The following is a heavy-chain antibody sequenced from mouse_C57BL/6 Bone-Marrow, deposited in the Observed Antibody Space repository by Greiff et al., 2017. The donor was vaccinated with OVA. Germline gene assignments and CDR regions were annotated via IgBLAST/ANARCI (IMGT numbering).Heavy chain of an antibody. CDR1: GYTFTSYW. D-gene: IGHD1-1*01. CDR3: AIEAPFTTVVATGDY. Sequence: QVQLKESGAELVKPGASVKVSCKASGYTFTSYWMHWVKQRPGQGLEWIGRIHPSDSDTNYNQKFKGKATLTVDKSSSTAYMQLSSLTSEDSAVYYCAIEAPFTTVVATGDYWGQGTTLTVSS. J-gene: IGHJ2*01. V-gene: IGHV1-74*01. CDR2: IHPSDSDT.